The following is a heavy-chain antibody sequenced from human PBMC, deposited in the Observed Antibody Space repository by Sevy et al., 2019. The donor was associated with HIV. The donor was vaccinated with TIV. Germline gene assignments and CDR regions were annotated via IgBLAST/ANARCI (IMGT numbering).Heavy chain of an antibody. CDR2: ISRSGSTI. CDR3: AGENTMLEEPGWFDP. D-gene: IGHD3-10*02. J-gene: IGHJ5*02. Sequence: GGSLRLSCAASGFTFSDYYMSWIRQAPGKGLEWVSYISRSGSTINYADSVKGRFTISRDNAKNSLYLQINSLRAEDTAVYYCAGENTMLEEPGWFDPWGQGTLVTVSS. V-gene: IGHV3-11*01. CDR1: GFTFSDYY.